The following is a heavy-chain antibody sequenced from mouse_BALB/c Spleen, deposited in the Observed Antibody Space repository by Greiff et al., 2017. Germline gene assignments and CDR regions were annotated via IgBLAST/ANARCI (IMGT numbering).Heavy chain of an antibody. CDR3: GVYYYGSTGYFDV. V-gene: IGHV1-37*01. D-gene: IGHD1-1*01. Sequence: VQLKQSGPELVKPGASVKISCKASGYSFTGYFMNWVKQSHGKSLEWIGRINPYNGDTFYNQKFKGKATLTVDKSSSTAHMELLSLTSEDSAVYYCGVYYYGSTGYFDVWGAGTTVTVSS. CDR2: INPYNGDT. J-gene: IGHJ1*01. CDR1: GYSFTGYF.